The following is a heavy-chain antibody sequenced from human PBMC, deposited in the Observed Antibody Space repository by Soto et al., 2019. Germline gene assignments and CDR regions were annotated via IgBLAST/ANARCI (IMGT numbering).Heavy chain of an antibody. D-gene: IGHD6-13*01. V-gene: IGHV1-69*01. J-gene: IGHJ6*02. CDR2: IIPIFGTA. Sequence: QVQLVQSGAEVKKPGSSVKVSCKASGGTFSSYAISWVRQAPGQGLEWMGGIIPIFGTANYAQKFQGRVTITADESKSTAYMELSRLRSEDTAVYYCERGGVHEQQLVSYYYYGMDVRGQGTPVTVSS. CDR1: GGTFSSYA. CDR3: ERGGVHEQQLVSYYYYGMDV.